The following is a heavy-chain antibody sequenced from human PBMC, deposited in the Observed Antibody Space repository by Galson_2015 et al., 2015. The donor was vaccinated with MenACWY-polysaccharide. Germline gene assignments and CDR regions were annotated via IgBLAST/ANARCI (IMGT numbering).Heavy chain of an antibody. Sequence: SLRLSCAVSGFTFSTYAMNWVRQAPGKGLEWISYINPSTSHIYYTDSVQGRFTISRDNAKNSLYLQMNSLRDEDTAVYYCARDGMDYRRTSRTTRSNWFDPWGRGTLVTVSS. CDR3: ARDGMDYRRTSRTTRSNWFDP. V-gene: IGHV3-48*02. D-gene: IGHD6-6*01. CDR1: GFTFSTYA. CDR2: INPSTSHI. J-gene: IGHJ5*02.